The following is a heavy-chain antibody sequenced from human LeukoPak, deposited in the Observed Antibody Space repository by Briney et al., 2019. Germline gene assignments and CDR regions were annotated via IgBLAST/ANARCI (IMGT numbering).Heavy chain of an antibody. J-gene: IGHJ3*02. Sequence: ASETLSLTCTVSGGSISGYYWSWIRQPPGKGLEWVGYISYSGSTNYNPSLKSRVTISVDTSKNQFSLKLSSVTAADTAVYYCARTVAGTKDAFDIWGQGTMVTVSS. CDR3: ARTVAGTKDAFDI. CDR1: GGSISGYY. V-gene: IGHV4-59*12. CDR2: ISYSGST. D-gene: IGHD6-19*01.